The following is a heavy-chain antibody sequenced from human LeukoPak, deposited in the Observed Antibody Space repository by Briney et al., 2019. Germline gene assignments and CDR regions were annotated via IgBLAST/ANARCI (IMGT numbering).Heavy chain of an antibody. CDR1: GFTFSSYA. V-gene: IGHV3-23*01. CDR2: ISGSGGST. J-gene: IGHJ4*02. D-gene: IGHD5-24*01. Sequence: GGSLRLSCAASGFTFSSYAMSWVRQAPGKGLEWVSAISGSGGSTYYADSVKGRFTISRDNSKNSLYLQMNSLRTEDTALYYCAKGVGLQLGYFDYWGQGTLVTVSS. CDR3: AKGVGLQLGYFDY.